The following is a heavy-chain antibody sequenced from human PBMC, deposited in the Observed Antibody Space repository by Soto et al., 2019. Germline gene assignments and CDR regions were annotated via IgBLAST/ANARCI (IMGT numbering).Heavy chain of an antibody. Sequence: PSETLSLTCIVSGGSISNYYWSWIRQPPGKGLEWIGYIYYSGSTNYNPSLTSRVTISVDTSKNQFSLKLSSVTAADTAVYYCARVGGINWFDPWGQGTLVTVSS. CDR2: IYYSGST. CDR1: GGSISNYY. J-gene: IGHJ5*02. CDR3: ARVGGINWFDP. V-gene: IGHV4-59*08. D-gene: IGHD3-16*01.